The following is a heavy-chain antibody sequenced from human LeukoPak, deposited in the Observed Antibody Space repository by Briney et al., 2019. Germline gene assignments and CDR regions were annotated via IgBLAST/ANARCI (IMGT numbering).Heavy chain of an antibody. J-gene: IGHJ3*02. Sequence: HPGGTLRLSCAASGLTFSSYGMSWVRQAPGKGLDWVSAISGSGGKTYYADSVKGRFTISRDNSKNTLYLQMNSLRAEDTAVYYCAKFRPVWSGYYLWSAFDIWGQGTMVTVSS. CDR1: GLTFSSYG. D-gene: IGHD3-3*01. CDR3: AKFRPVWSGYYLWSAFDI. CDR2: ISGSGGKT. V-gene: IGHV3-23*01.